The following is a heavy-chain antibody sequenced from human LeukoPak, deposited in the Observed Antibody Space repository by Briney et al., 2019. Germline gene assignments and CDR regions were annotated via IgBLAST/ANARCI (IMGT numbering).Heavy chain of an antibody. J-gene: IGHJ3*02. V-gene: IGHV1-69*06. Sequence: SVKVSCRASGGTFSSYAISWVRQAPGQGLEWMGGIIPIFGTANYAQKFQGRVTITADKSTSTAYMELSSLRSEDTAVYYCARGDYGDYGRAFDIWGQGTMVTVSS. CDR2: IIPIFGTA. CDR1: GGTFSSYA. D-gene: IGHD4-17*01. CDR3: ARGDYGDYGRAFDI.